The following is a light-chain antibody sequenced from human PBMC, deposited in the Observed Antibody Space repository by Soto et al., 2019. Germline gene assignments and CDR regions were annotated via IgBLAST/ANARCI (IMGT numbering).Light chain of an antibody. CDR3: QQYGSSPIT. J-gene: IGKJ5*01. CDR2: GAS. CDR1: QGVFSSY. V-gene: IGKV3-20*01. Sequence: EIVLTQSPGTLSLSPGERVTLSCRASQGVFSSYLAWYQQKPGQAPRLLIYGASSRATGIPDRFSGSRSGTDFTLTISRLELEDFEVYYCQQYGSSPITFGQGTRLEIK.